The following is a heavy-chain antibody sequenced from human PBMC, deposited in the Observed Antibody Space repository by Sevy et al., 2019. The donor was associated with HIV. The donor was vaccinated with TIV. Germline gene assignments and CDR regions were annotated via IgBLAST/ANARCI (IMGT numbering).Heavy chain of an antibody. CDR1: GFNFGDYA. V-gene: IGHV3-49*04. Sequence: GGSLRLSCRTSGFNFGDYAWSWVRQAPGKGPEWVGLIKNKGFGGTIEYAASVKGRFILSRHDSQGIANLQMNSLKTEETAMYYCTRGVAGTTFYWGQGTLVTVSS. J-gene: IGHJ4*02. CDR3: TRGVAGTTFY. D-gene: IGHD1-7*01. CDR2: IKNKGFGGTI.